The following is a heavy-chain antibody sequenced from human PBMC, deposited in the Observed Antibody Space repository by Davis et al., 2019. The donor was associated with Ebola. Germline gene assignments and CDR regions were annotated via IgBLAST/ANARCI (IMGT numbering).Heavy chain of an antibody. J-gene: IGHJ5*02. CDR1: GFTFSSYS. D-gene: IGHD3-10*01. CDR3: ARDGRFRDRSWFDP. V-gene: IGHV3-48*02. Sequence: GESLKISCAASGFTFSSYSMNWVRQAPGKGLEWVSYISSSSSTIYYADSVKGRFTISRDNAKNSLYLQMNSLRDEDTAVYYCARDGRFRDRSWFDPWGQGTLVTVSS. CDR2: ISSSSSTI.